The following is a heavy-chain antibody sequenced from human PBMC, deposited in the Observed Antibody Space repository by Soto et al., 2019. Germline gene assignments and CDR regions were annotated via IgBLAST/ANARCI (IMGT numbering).Heavy chain of an antibody. D-gene: IGHD2-15*01. CDR2: MNPNSGNT. CDR3: ARDLGGWPDY. V-gene: IGHV1-8*01. Sequence: ASVKVSCKASGYTFTSYDINWVRQATGQGLEWMGWMNPNSGNTGYAQKFQGRATITRDTSASTAYMELSSLRSEDTAVYYCARDLGGWPDYWGQGTLVTVSS. CDR1: GYTFTSYD. J-gene: IGHJ4*02.